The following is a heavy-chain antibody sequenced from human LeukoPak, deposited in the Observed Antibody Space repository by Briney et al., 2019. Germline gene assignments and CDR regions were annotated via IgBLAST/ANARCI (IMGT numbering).Heavy chain of an antibody. Sequence: GGSLRLSCAASGFTFSSYAMSWVRQAPGKGLEWVSAISGSGGSTYYADSVKGRFTISRDNSKNTLYLQMNSLRAEDTAVYYCARGGYCSGGSCEKGSWFDPWGQGTLVTVSS. J-gene: IGHJ5*02. V-gene: IGHV3-23*01. CDR3: ARGGYCSGGSCEKGSWFDP. D-gene: IGHD2-15*01. CDR1: GFTFSSYA. CDR2: ISGSGGST.